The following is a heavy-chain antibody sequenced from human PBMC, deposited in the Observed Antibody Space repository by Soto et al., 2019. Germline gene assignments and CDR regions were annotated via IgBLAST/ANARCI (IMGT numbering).Heavy chain of an antibody. CDR3: ARGLICGGSCYSYFDY. J-gene: IGHJ4*02. D-gene: IGHD2-15*01. Sequence: KLPETLSLTCTVSGGSVSIGSYYWIWIRQPPGKGLEWIGYIYYSGSTNYNPSLKSRVTISVDTSKNQFSLKLSSVTAADTAVYYCARGLICGGSCYSYFDYWGQGTLVTVSS. CDR1: GGSVSIGSYY. CDR2: IYYSGST. V-gene: IGHV4-61*01.